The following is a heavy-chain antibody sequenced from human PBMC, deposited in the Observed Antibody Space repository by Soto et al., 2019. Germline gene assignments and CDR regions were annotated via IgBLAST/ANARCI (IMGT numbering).Heavy chain of an antibody. CDR2: IDYSGTI. Sequence: QLQLQESGPGLVKPSETLSLTCNASGGSISSTSYAWGWIRQSPGKGLEWIGTIDYSGTIYYNPSLKSRITISGETSKNQISLKLSSVTAADTAVYYCARHVHNQGYEYYFDSWGQGTLVTVSS. CDR1: GGSISSTSYA. J-gene: IGHJ4*02. CDR3: ARHVHNQGYEYYFDS. V-gene: IGHV4-39*01. D-gene: IGHD3-3*01.